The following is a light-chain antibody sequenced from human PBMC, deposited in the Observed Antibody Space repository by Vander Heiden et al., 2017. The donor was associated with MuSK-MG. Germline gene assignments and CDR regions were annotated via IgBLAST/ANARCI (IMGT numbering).Light chain of an antibody. CDR2: DAS. CDR3: QQRDSWYT. Sequence: EIVLTQSPATLSLSPGERATLSCRASQNVDIYLDWYQQRPGQAPRLLIFDASNRANGIPHRFSGSGSGTDFTLTSRSLEPEDFAVYYCQQRDSWYTFGQGTRLEIK. J-gene: IGKJ5*01. CDR1: QNVDIY. V-gene: IGKV3-11*01.